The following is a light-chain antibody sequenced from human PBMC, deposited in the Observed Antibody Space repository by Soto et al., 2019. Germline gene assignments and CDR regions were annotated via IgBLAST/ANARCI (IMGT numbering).Light chain of an antibody. Sequence: EIVMTQSPGTLSLSPGERATLSCRASQSVNSNYLAWYQQKPGQAPGLLIYGASSRATGIPDRFSGSGSGTDFILTISRLEPDDFAVYYCQQYGRPPRTFGQGTKVDNK. J-gene: IGKJ1*01. CDR1: QSVNSNY. V-gene: IGKV3-20*01. CDR2: GAS. CDR3: QQYGRPPRT.